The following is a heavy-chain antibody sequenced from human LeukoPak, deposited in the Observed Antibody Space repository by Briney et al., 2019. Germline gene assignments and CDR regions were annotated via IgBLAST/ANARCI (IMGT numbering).Heavy chain of an antibody. Sequence: GASVKVSCKASGYTFTDYYIHWVRQAPGQGLEWMGWISAYNGNTNYAQKLQGRVTMTTDTSTSTAYMELRSLRSDDTAVYYCARAKAARSTYYYYYYMDVWGKGTTVTISS. CDR3: ARAKAARSTYYYYYYMDV. D-gene: IGHD2-15*01. CDR1: GYTFTDYY. CDR2: ISAYNGNT. J-gene: IGHJ6*03. V-gene: IGHV1-18*04.